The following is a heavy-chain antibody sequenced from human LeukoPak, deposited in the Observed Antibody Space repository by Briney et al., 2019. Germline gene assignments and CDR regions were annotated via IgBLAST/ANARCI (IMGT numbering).Heavy chain of an antibody. CDR1: GGSFSGYY. CDR3: ARASRYYYDSSGSHGDY. CDR2: INHSGST. Sequence: SETLSLTCAVYGGSFSGYYWSWIRQPPGKGLEWIGEINHSGSTNYNPSLKSRVTISVDTSKNQFSLMLSSVTAADTAVYYCARASRYYYDSSGSHGDYWGQGTLVTVSS. J-gene: IGHJ4*02. D-gene: IGHD3-22*01. V-gene: IGHV4-34*01.